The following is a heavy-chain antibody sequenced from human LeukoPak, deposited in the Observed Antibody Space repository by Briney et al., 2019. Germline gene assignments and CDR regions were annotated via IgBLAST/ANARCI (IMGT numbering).Heavy chain of an antibody. D-gene: IGHD2-15*01. CDR3: ARGGTYCSGGSCYSVTPNSPFDY. CDR1: GYTFTGYY. Sequence: ASVKVSCKASGYTFTGYYMHWVRQAPGQGLEWMGWINPNSGGTNYAQKFQGRVTMTRDTSISTAYMELSRLRSDDTAVYYCARGGTYCSGGSCYSVTPNSPFDYWGQGTLVTVSS. V-gene: IGHV1-2*02. J-gene: IGHJ4*02. CDR2: INPNSGGT.